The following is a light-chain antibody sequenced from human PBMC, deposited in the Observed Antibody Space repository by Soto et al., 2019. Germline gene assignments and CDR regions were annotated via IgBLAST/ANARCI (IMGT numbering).Light chain of an antibody. Sequence: SYELTQPPSVSVAPGKTARITCEGNNIGSKSVHWYQQKPGQAPVLVIYYDSDRPSGIPERFSGSNSGNTATLTISRVEAGDEADYYCQVWDSSSVYVVFGGGTKLTVL. CDR1: NIGSKS. V-gene: IGLV3-21*04. CDR2: YDS. J-gene: IGLJ2*01. CDR3: QVWDSSSVYVV.